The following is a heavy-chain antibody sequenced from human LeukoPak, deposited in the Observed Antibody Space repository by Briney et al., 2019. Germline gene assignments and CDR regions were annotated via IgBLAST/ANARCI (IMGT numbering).Heavy chain of an antibody. J-gene: IGHJ5*02. CDR2: LSASGST. CDR3: ARGGGDYVGWFDH. CDR1: PDSVTGYF. D-gene: IGHD2-21*02. Sequence: PSETLSLTCNIPPDSVTGYFWSWIRHPAGKRPEWIGRLSASGSTKSNPSLQSRLTMSLDKSKRQFSLNLMSVTAADTAIYYCARGGGDYVGWFDHWAQGTLVIVTS. V-gene: IGHV4-4*07.